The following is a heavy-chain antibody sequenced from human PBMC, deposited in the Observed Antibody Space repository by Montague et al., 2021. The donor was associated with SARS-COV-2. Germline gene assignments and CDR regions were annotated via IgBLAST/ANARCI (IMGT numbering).Heavy chain of an antibody. Sequence: CAISGDSVSSNIATWNWFRQSPSRGLEWLGRTYYRSKWYNDYAVSVKSRVIINPDTSNNRISLQLNSVTPEDTAVYYCARAYCGGDCYFYWYFDLWGRGTLVTVSS. J-gene: IGHJ2*01. V-gene: IGHV6-1*01. CDR3: ARAYCGGDCYFYWYFDL. CDR2: TYYRSKWYN. CDR1: GDSVSSNIAT. D-gene: IGHD2-21*02.